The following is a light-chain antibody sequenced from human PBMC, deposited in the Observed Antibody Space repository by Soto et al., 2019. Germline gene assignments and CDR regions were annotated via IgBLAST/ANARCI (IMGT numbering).Light chain of an antibody. J-gene: IGKJ1*01. CDR3: QQYNGYSRT. CDR2: KAS. Sequence: DIQMTQSPSTLSGSVGDRVTITCRASQTISSWLAWYQQKPGKAPKLLIYKASTLQSGVPPRFSGSGSGTEFTLTISSLQPDDFATYYCQQYNGYSRTFGQGTKV. V-gene: IGKV1-5*03. CDR1: QTISSW.